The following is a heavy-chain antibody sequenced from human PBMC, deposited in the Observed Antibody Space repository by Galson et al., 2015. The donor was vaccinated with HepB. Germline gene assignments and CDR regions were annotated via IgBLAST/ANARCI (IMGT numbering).Heavy chain of an antibody. D-gene: IGHD6-19*01. V-gene: IGHV3-23*01. Sequence: SLRLSCAASGFTFSSYAMSWVRQAPGKGLEWVSAISGSGGSTYYADSVKGRFTISRDNSKNTLYLQMNSLRAEDTAVYYCARYQTPSIAVASPRVLPPRHPIDYWGQGTLVTVSS. CDR1: GFTFSSYA. CDR2: ISGSGGST. J-gene: IGHJ4*02. CDR3: ARYQTPSIAVASPRVLPPRHPIDY.